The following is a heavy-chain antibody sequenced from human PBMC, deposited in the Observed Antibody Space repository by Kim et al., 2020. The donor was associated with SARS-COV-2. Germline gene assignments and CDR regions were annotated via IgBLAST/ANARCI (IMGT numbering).Heavy chain of an antibody. CDR1: GGSISSYY. J-gene: IGHJ6*02. Sequence: SETLSLTCTVSGGSISSYYWSWIRQPPGKGLEWIGYIYYSGSTNYNPSLKSRVTISVDTSKNQFSLKLSSVTAADTAVYYCARLNLEYSSSPPVGPGKYYYYGMDVWGQGTTVTVSS. V-gene: IGHV4-59*13. CDR2: IYYSGST. CDR3: ARLNLEYSSSPPVGPGKYYYYGMDV. D-gene: IGHD6-13*01.